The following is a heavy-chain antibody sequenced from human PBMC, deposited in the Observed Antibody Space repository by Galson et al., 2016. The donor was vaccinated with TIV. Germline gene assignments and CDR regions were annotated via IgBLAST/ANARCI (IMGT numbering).Heavy chain of an antibody. Sequence: SLRLSCAASGFTFSSYWMSWLRQAPGKGLEWVASINQGGSEKDYVDSVKGRFTISRDHAQTSLYLQMDSLRAEDTAVYYCARMLFDIVGAPAATPTGYFDPWGQGTLVTVSS. D-gene: IGHD2-2*01. V-gene: IGHV3-7*01. J-gene: IGHJ5*02. CDR3: ARMLFDIVGAPAATPTGYFDP. CDR1: GFTFSSYW. CDR2: INQGGSEK.